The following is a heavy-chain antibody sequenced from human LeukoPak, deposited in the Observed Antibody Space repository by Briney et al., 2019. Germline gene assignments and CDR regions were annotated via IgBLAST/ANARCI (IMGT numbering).Heavy chain of an antibody. CDR2: ISSSSSTI. Sequence: GGSLRLSCAASGFTFSSYAMSWVRQAPGKGLEWVSYISSSSSTIYYADSVKGRFTISRDNAKNSLYLQMNSLRAEDTAVYYCARVAGYSSSFLPEYYYYMDVWGKGTTVTVSS. CDR1: GFTFSSYA. V-gene: IGHV3-48*04. J-gene: IGHJ6*03. D-gene: IGHD6-13*01. CDR3: ARVAGYSSSFLPEYYYYMDV.